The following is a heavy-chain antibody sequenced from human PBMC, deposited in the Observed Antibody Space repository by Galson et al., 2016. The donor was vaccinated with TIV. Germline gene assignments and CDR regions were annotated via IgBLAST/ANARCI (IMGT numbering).Heavy chain of an antibody. D-gene: IGHD3-22*01. V-gene: IGHV3-11*04. Sequence: SLRLSCAASGFTFTNYYMNWIRQTPGKGLEWVAYISNGGSVTYYAAFVKGRFSISRDNAKNSLYLQMNSLTADDTAVYYCARAATMRLADYYYGMDVWGQGTTVTVS. J-gene: IGHJ6*02. CDR1: GFTFTNYY. CDR3: ARAATMRLADYYYGMDV. CDR2: ISNGGSVT.